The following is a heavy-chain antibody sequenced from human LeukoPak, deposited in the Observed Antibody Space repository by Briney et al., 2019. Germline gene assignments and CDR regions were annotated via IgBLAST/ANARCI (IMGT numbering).Heavy chain of an antibody. Sequence: PSETLSLTCAVYGGSFSGYYWSWIRQPPGKGLEWIGEINHSGSTNYNPSLKSRVTISVDTFKNQFPLKLSSVTAADTAVYYCARHSTFFGVVIIKGRVRGPFDYWGQGTLVTVSS. J-gene: IGHJ4*02. CDR1: GGSFSGYY. CDR2: INHSGST. CDR3: ARHSTFFGVVIIKGRVRGPFDY. D-gene: IGHD3-3*01. V-gene: IGHV4-34*01.